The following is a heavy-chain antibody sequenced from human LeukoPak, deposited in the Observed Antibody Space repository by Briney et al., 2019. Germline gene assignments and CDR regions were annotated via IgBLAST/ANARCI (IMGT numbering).Heavy chain of an antibody. V-gene: IGHV3-11*06. CDR1: GFTFSDYY. D-gene: IGHD6-13*01. CDR3: ARDKSIAAAGSFDY. J-gene: IGHJ4*02. Sequence: GGSLRLSCAASGFTFSDYYMSWIRQAPGKGLQWVSYISSGSSYTNYVDSVKGRFTISRDNAKNSLYLQMNSLRAEDTAVYYCARDKSIAAAGSFDYWGQGTLVTVSS. CDR2: ISSGSSYT.